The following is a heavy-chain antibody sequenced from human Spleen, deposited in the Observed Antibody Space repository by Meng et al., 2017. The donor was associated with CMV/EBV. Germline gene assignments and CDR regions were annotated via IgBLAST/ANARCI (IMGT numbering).Heavy chain of an antibody. CDR3: ASAADQLSYYYYGMDV. CDR1: GYAFTNYD. D-gene: IGHD2-2*01. J-gene: IGHJ6*02. V-gene: IGHV1-8*01. CDR2: MSPNSGTT. Sequence: ASVKVSCKTSGYAFTNYDIIWVRQASGQGLEWLGRMSPNSGTTDYAQKFQGRVTITGNISISTVYMELSNLKSEDTAVYYCASAADQLSYYYYGMDVWGQGTTVTVSS.